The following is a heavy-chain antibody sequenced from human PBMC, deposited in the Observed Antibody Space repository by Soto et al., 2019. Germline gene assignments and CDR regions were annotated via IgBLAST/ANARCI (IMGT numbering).Heavy chain of an antibody. J-gene: IGHJ6*02. CDR3: AKAHYGSGSYYTYYYYGMDV. V-gene: IGHV3-9*01. D-gene: IGHD3-10*01. CDR1: GFTFDYYA. Sequence: PGGSLRLSCAASGFTFDYYAMHWVRQAPGKGLEWVSGISWNSGSIGYADSVKGRFTISRDNAKNSLYLQMNSLRAEDTALYYCAKAHYGSGSYYTYYYYGMDVWGQGTTVTVS. CDR2: ISWNSGSI.